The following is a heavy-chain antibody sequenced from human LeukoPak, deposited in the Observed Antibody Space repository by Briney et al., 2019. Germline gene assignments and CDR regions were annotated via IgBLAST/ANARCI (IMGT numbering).Heavy chain of an antibody. CDR3: ARHAAYYDFWSGYYGAVYYYYMDV. J-gene: IGHJ6*03. CDR2: INHSGST. CDR1: GGSFSGYY. V-gene: IGHV4-34*01. D-gene: IGHD3-3*01. Sequence: SETLSLTCAVYGGSFSGYYWSWIRQPPGKGLEWIGEINHSGSTNYNPSLKSRVTISVDTSKNQFSLKLSSVTAADTAVYYCARHAAYYDFWSGYYGAVYYYYMDVWGKGTTVTVSS.